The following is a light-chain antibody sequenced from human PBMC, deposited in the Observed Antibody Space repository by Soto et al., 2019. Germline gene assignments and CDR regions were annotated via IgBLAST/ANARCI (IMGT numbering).Light chain of an antibody. CDR1: RSDVGAYKY. CDR3: SSFTGPTTLDV. Sequence: QSALTQPASVSGSPEQSVTISCTGTRSDVGAYKYVSWYQKHPGKAPKLMIYGVSNRPSGISNRFSGSKSGNTAFLTISGLQPEDEADYYCSSFTGPTTLDVFGTGTKLTVL. J-gene: IGLJ1*01. CDR2: GVS. V-gene: IGLV2-14*03.